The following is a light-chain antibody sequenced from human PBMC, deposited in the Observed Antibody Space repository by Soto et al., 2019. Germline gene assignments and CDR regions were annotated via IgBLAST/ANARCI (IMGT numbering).Light chain of an antibody. CDR3: QQFNTYPLT. V-gene: IGKV1-9*01. J-gene: IGKJ4*01. CDR2: AAS. CDR1: QDISSY. Sequence: IQLAQSPSSLSASVGAGVPLTCRASQDISSYLTWYQQEAGKAPKLLIYAASILQSGVPSRFSGSGSGADFTLTISNLQPEDSATYYCQQFNTYPLTFGGGTKVDIK.